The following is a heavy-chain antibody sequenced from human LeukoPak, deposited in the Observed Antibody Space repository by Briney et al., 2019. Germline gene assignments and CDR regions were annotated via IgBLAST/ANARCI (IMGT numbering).Heavy chain of an antibody. CDR1: GFTFSSYW. J-gene: IGHJ4*02. Sequence: GGSLRLSCAASGFTFSSYWMYWVRQAPGKGLVWVSRINSDGSSTSHADSVKGRFTITRDNAKNTLYLQMNSLRAEDTAVYYCAREGGYSHAFDYWGQGTLVTVSS. D-gene: IGHD3-22*01. V-gene: IGHV3-74*01. CDR2: INSDGSST. CDR3: AREGGYSHAFDY.